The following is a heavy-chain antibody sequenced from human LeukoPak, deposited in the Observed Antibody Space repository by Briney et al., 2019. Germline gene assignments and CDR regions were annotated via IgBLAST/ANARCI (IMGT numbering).Heavy chain of an antibody. V-gene: IGHV4-34*01. CDR1: GGSFSGYY. J-gene: IGHJ4*02. Sequence: SETLSLTCAVYGGSFSGYYWSWIRQPLGKGLEWIGEINHSENTDYNPSLKSRVTISVDTSENQLSLKLSSVTAADTAVYYCARHLRWRTSFSPFDYWGQGTLVTVSS. D-gene: IGHD3/OR15-3a*01. CDR3: ARHLRWRTSFSPFDY. CDR2: INHSENT.